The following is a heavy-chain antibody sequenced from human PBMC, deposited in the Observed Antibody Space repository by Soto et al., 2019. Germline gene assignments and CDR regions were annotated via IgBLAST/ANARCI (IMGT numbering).Heavy chain of an antibody. CDR2: IWFDGTNK. CDR3: ARDRGYSGYDSPRYYYGMDV. V-gene: IGHV3-33*01. CDR1: GFTFSSYG. Sequence: GVLRLSCAASGFTFSSYGMHWVRQAPGKGLEWVAVIWFDGTNKYYADSVKGRFTISRDNSKNTLYLQMNSLRAEDTAVYYCARDRGYSGYDSPRYYYGMDVWGQGTTVTVSS. D-gene: IGHD5-12*01. J-gene: IGHJ6*02.